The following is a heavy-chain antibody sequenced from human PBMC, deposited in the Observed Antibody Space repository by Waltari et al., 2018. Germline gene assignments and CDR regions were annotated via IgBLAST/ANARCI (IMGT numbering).Heavy chain of an antibody. J-gene: IGHJ5*02. Sequence: QVQLVESGGGVVQPGRSLRLSCAASGFTFSSYAMHWVRQAPGKGLEWVAVISYDGRNKYYADSGKGRFTISRDNSKNTLYLQMNSLRAEDTAVYYCARDPRRVTMVQGASTGRWFDPWGQGTLVTVSS. CDR3: ARDPRRVTMVQGASTGRWFDP. CDR2: ISYDGRNK. D-gene: IGHD3-10*01. CDR1: GFTFSSYA. V-gene: IGHV3-30*04.